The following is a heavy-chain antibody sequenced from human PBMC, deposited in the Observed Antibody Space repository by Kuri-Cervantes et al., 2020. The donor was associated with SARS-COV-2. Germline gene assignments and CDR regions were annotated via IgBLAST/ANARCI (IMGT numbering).Heavy chain of an antibody. V-gene: IGHV4-59*01. CDR2: IYYSGST. CDR1: GGSISSYY. D-gene: IGHD6-13*01. J-gene: IGHJ5*02. CDR3: ASSPPDFLIAAAGANWFDP. Sequence: ESLKISCTVSGGSISSYYWSWIRQPPGKGLEWIGYIYYSGSTNYNPSLKSRVTISVDTSKNQFSLKLSSVTAADTAVYYCASSPPDFLIAAAGANWFDPWGQGTLITVSS.